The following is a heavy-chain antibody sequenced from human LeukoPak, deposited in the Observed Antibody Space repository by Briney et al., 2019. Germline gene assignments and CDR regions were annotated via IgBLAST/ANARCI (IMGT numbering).Heavy chain of an antibody. Sequence: PGGSLRLSCAASGFTVSSNYMSWVRQAPGKGLEWVSVIYSGGSTYYADSVKGRFTISRDNSKNTLYLQMNSLRAEDTAVYYCARVTYYYDSSGYYTEYFQHWGQGTLVTVSS. D-gene: IGHD3-22*01. CDR1: GFTVSSNY. J-gene: IGHJ1*01. V-gene: IGHV3-66*01. CDR2: IYSGGST. CDR3: ARVTYYYDSSGYYTEYFQH.